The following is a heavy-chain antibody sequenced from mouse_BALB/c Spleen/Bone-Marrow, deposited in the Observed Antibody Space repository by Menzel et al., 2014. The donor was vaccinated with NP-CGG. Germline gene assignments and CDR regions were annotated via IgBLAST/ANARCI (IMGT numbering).Heavy chain of an antibody. Sequence: ESGPELVKPGASVKMSCKASGYTFTSYFIHWVKQRPGQGLEWIGWIYPGDGSTKYNEKFKGKTTLTADKSSSTAYMLLSSLTSEDSAIYFCARDYDGYAMDYWGQGTSVTVSS. J-gene: IGHJ4*01. D-gene: IGHD2-4*01. CDR2: IYPGDGST. CDR3: ARDYDGYAMDY. V-gene: IGHV1S56*01. CDR1: GYTFTSYF.